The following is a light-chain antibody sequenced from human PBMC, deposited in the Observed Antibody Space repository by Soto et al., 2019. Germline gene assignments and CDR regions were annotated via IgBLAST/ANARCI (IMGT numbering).Light chain of an antibody. CDR3: QQTLSFPPT. Sequence: DIQMTQSPSSVSASVGDRVTITCRASQVIDSWLAWYQQKPGEAPKLLIFTGSLLHSGVPPRFSGSGSGTDFTLTISSLQPEDFATYYCQQTLSFPPTFGQGTKVDIK. CDR1: QVIDSW. CDR2: TGS. J-gene: IGKJ1*01. V-gene: IGKV1-12*01.